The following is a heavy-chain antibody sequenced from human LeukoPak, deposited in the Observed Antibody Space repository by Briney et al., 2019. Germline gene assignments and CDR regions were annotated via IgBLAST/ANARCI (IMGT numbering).Heavy chain of an antibody. CDR2: IYHSGST. D-gene: IGHD3-22*01. CDR3: ARGSGRGGYYYPSSYYYYGMDV. V-gene: IGHV4-30-2*01. J-gene: IGHJ6*02. CDR1: GGSISSGGYS. Sequence: ASQTLSLTCAVSGGSISSGGYSRSWLRQPPGKGLGWIGYIYHSGSTYYNPSLKSRVTISVDRSKNQFSLKLSSVTAADTAVYYCARGSGRGGYYYPSSYYYYGMDVWGQGTTVTVSS.